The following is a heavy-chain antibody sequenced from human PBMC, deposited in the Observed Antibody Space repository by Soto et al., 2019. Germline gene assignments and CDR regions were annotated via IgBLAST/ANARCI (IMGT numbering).Heavy chain of an antibody. D-gene: IGHD3-3*01. V-gene: IGHV3-11*01. CDR1: GFTFSDYY. J-gene: IGHJ2*01. CDR3: ARVIELRFLEWLSRRNWYFDL. Sequence: GGSLRLSCAASGFTFSDYYMSWIRQAPGKGLEWVSYISSSGSTIYYADSVKGRFTISRDNAKNSLYLQMNSLRAEDTAVYYCARVIELRFLEWLSRRNWYFDLWGRGTLVTVSS. CDR2: ISSSGSTI.